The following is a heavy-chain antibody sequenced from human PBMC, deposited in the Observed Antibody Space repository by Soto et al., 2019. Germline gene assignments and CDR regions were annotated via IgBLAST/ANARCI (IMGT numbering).Heavy chain of an antibody. CDR2: ISSGSSYI. Sequence: HSVSRVRQTPGKGLEWVSSISSGSSYIYDADSVKGRFTISGDNAKNSLYLQMNSLRAEDMAGYYRAREWGRSLDIRG. CDR1: HS. J-gene: IGHJ6*02. CDR3: AREWGRSLDI. D-gene: IGHD3-16*01. V-gene: IGHV3-21*01.